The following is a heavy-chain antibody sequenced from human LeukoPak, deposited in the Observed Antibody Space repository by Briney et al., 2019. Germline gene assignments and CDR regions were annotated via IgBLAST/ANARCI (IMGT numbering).Heavy chain of an antibody. V-gene: IGHV4-39*01. D-gene: IGHD2-2*01. CDR1: GGCISSSSYY. CDR3: ARRYCSSTSCYGDYGMDV. CDR2: IYYSGST. Sequence: SETLSLTCTVSGGCISSSSYYWGWIRQPPGKGLEWIGSIYYSGSTYYNPSLKSRVTISVDTSKNQFSLKLSSVTAADTAVYYCARRYCSSTSCYGDYGMDVWGQGTTVTVSS. J-gene: IGHJ6*02.